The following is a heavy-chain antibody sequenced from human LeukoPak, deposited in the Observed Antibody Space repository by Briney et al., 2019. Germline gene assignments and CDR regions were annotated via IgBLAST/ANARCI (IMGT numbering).Heavy chain of an antibody. J-gene: IGHJ6*04. CDR1: GFTFSSYG. V-gene: IGHV3-30*18. CDR2: ISYDGSNK. CDR3: AKEPTSYYYYGMDV. Sequence: PGGSLRLSCAASGFTFSSYGMHWVRQAPGKGLEWVAVISYDGSNKYYADSVKGRFTISRDNSKNTLYLQVNSLRAEDTAVYYCAKEPTSYYYYGMDVWGKGTTVTVSS.